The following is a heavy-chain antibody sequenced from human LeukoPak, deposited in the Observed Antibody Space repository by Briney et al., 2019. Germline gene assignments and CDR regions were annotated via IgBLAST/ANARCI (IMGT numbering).Heavy chain of an antibody. D-gene: IGHD5-12*01. J-gene: IGHJ4*02. CDR3: ARSSGYHYFDY. V-gene: IGHV3-74*01. CDR2: ISSDGSTT. Sequence: GGSLRLSCAASGFTFSAYLMHCVRQAPGKGLVWVSRISSDGSTTTYADSVKGRFTISRDNAKNTLYLQMNSLRAEDTAVYYCARSSGYHYFDYWGQGTLVTVSS. CDR1: GFTFSAYL.